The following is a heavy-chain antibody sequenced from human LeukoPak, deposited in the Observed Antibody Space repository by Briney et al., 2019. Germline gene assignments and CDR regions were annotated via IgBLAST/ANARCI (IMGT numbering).Heavy chain of an antibody. D-gene: IGHD4/OR15-4a*01. J-gene: IGHJ4*02. CDR2: ISGSGGST. V-gene: IGHV3-23*01. CDR1: GFTFSSYA. Sequence: GGTLRLSCAASGFTFSSYAMSWVRQAPGKGLEWVSAISGSGGSTYYADSVKGRFTISRDNSKNTLYLQMNSLRAEDTAVYYCARRAGAYSHPYDYWGQGTLVTVSS. CDR3: ARRAGAYSHPYDY.